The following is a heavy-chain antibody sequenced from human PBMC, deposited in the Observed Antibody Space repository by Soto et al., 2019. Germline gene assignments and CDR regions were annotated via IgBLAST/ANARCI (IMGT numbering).Heavy chain of an antibody. CDR2: ISAYNGNT. D-gene: IGHD6-19*01. J-gene: IGHJ4*02. CDR3: ARDRRIAVAGTTFDY. Sequence: ASVKVSCKASGYTFTSYGISWVRQAPGQGLEWMGWISAYNGNTNYAQKLQGRVTMTTDTSTSTAYMELRSLRSDDTAVYYCARDRRIAVAGTTFDYWGQGTLVTVSS. CDR1: GYTFTSYG. V-gene: IGHV1-18*01.